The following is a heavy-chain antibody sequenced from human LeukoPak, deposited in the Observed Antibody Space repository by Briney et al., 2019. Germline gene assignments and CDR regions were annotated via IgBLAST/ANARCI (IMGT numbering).Heavy chain of an antibody. J-gene: IGHJ6*02. D-gene: IGHD2-15*01. V-gene: IGHV3-66*01. CDR1: GLTVSSSY. CDR3: ARDREYCSGGSCYPNGMDV. CDR2: IYSDIRT. Sequence: GGSLRLSCAASGLTVSSSYMSWVRQALGKGLEWVSVIYSDIRTYYADSVKGRFTISKDNSKNTLYLQMNNLRAEDTAVYYCARDREYCSGGSCYPNGMDVWGQGTTVTVYS.